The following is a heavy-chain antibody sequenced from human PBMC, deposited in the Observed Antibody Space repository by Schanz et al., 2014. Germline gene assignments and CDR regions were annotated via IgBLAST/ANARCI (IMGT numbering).Heavy chain of an antibody. J-gene: IGHJ4*02. CDR1: GYSFISHA. CDR2: INAANGNT. CDR3: ARAPTAYCSDTSCLGTPFDY. Sequence: QVQLVQSGAEVKKPGASVKVSCKASGYSFISHAIHWVRQAPGQRLEWMGWINAANGNTRYSQKFQGRVTVTRDTSRSTVYMELSSLRSEDTAVYYCARAPTAYCSDTSCLGTPFDYWGQGTLVTVSS. V-gene: IGHV1-3*01. D-gene: IGHD2-2*01.